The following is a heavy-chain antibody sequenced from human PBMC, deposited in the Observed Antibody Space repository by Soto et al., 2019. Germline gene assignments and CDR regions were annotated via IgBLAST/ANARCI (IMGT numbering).Heavy chain of an antibody. CDR1: GFTFSSYG. Sequence: GGSLRLSCAASGFTFSSYGMHWVRQAPGKGLEWVAVISYDGSNKYYADSVKGRFTISRDNSKNTLYLQMNSLRAEDTAVYYCAKDLGYSSAPDYWGPGTLVTL. CDR3: AKDLGYSSAPDY. CDR2: ISYDGSNK. V-gene: IGHV3-30*18. J-gene: IGHJ4*02. D-gene: IGHD6-19*01.